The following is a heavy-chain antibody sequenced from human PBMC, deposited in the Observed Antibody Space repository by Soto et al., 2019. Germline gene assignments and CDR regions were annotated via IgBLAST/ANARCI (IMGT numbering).Heavy chain of an antibody. Sequence: PGGSLRLSCAASGFSFNDNWMHWVRQVPGKGLMWVSRLKSDGRDTIYADSVKGRFTVSRDSAKNTLYLQMNSLRVEDTAVYYCAREMPVPIRGGYYYYSVLDAWGQGTTVTVSS. D-gene: IGHD2-2*01. CDR2: LKSDGRDT. CDR1: GFSFNDNW. CDR3: AREMPVPIRGGYYYYSVLDA. J-gene: IGHJ6*02. V-gene: IGHV3-74*01.